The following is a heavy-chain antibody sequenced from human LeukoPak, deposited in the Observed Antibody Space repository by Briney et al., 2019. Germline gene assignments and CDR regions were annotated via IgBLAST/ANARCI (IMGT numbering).Heavy chain of an antibody. V-gene: IGHV3-21*01. Sequence: PGGSLRLSCAASGFTFSSYSMNWVRQAPGKGLEWVSSISSSSSYIYYADSVKGRFTISRDNAKNSLYLQMNSLRAEDTAVYYCARTPRGIAAAGYYFDYWGQGTLVTVSS. D-gene: IGHD6-13*01. CDR1: GFTFSSYS. J-gene: IGHJ4*02. CDR2: ISSSSSYI. CDR3: ARTPRGIAAAGYYFDY.